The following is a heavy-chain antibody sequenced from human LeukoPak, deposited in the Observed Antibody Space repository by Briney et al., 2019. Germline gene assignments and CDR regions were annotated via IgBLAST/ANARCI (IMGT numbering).Heavy chain of an antibody. CDR2: ISYDGSNE. Sequence: PGGSLRLSCAASGFTFSSYSMHWVRQAPGKGLEWVAVISYDGSNEYYADSVKGRFTISRDNSKNTLYLQMNSLRAEDTAVYYCATGGAQVGGQGTLVTVSS. CDR3: ATGGAQV. CDR1: GFTFSSYS. V-gene: IGHV3-30*03. J-gene: IGHJ4*02. D-gene: IGHD1-26*01.